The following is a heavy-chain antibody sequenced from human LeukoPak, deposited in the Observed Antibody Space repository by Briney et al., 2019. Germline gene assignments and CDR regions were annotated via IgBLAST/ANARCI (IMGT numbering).Heavy chain of an antibody. D-gene: IGHD3-22*01. CDR1: GGSISSYY. CDR3: ARGGPVIVVSSQWFDP. CDR2: IYTSGST. V-gene: IGHV4-4*07. Sequence: SETLSLTCTVSGGSISSYYWSWIRQPAGKGLEWIGRIYTSGSTNYNPSLKSRVTMSVDTSKNQFSLKLSSVTAADTAVYYCARGGPVIVVSSQWFDPWGQGTLVTVSS. J-gene: IGHJ5*02.